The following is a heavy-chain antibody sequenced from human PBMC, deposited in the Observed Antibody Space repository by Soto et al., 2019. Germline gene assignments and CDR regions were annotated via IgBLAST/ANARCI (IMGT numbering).Heavy chain of an antibody. J-gene: IGHJ6*02. D-gene: IGHD6-13*01. V-gene: IGHV1-69*13. CDR1: GGTFSSYA. CDR2: IIPIFGTA. CDR3: ASNTIAAARTLRNYYYSKDV. Sequence: AAAKVSCKASGGTFSSYAISWVRQAPGQGXEWMGGIIPIFGTANYAQKFQGRVTITADESTSTAYMDLSSLSSEDTAVYYCASNTIAAARTLRNYYYSKDVWGQRHTLTAFS.